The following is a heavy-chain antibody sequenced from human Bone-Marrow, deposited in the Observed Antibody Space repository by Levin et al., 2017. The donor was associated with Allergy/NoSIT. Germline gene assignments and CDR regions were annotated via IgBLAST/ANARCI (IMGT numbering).Heavy chain of an antibody. CDR2: IYYTGRT. J-gene: IGHJ6*04. CDR3: ARETNGTLDV. CDR1: GASISSYSYY. V-gene: IGHV4-31*03. D-gene: IGHD1-1*01. Sequence: SETLSLTCSVSGASISSYSYYWTWVRQPPGKGLEWIGNIYYTGRTYNTPSLKSRVTISIDMSKEQLSLKLTSVTAADTAVYYCARETNGTLDVWGTGTTVTVSS.